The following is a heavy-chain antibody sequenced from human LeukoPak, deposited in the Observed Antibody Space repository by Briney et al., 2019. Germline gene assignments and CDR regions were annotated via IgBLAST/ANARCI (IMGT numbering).Heavy chain of an antibody. CDR1: GFIFSSYW. Sequence: GGSLRLSCTASGFIFSSYWMSWVRQAPGKGLEWVANIKQDGSEKHYVDSVKGRFTISRDNTKNSLYLQMNSLRAEDTAVYYCAKDYEAATFPLFDYWGQGTLVTVSS. CDR2: IKQDGSEK. J-gene: IGHJ4*02. CDR3: AKDYEAATFPLFDY. D-gene: IGHD6-25*01. V-gene: IGHV3-7*03.